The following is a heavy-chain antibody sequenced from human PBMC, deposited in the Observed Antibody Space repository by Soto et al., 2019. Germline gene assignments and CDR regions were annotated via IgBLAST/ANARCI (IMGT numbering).Heavy chain of an antibody. D-gene: IGHD6-6*01. CDR1: GGTFSSNA. Sequence: GASVKAYSKARGGTFSSNAISWLRQATGQGLEWMGGIIPIFGTANYAQKFQGRVTITADESTSTAYMELSSLRSEDTAVYYCATFYSSSSGVDYYYYCGMDVWGQGTTVSVSS. J-gene: IGHJ6*02. V-gene: IGHV1-69*13. CDR2: IIPIFGTA. CDR3: ATFYSSSSGVDYYYYCGMDV.